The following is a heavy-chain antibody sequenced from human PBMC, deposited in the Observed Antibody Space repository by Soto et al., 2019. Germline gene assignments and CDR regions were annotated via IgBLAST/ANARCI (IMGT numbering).Heavy chain of an antibody. Sequence: GASVKGPCKASGGTFSSYAISWVRQAPGQGLEWMGGIIPIFGTANYAQKFQSRVTITADESTSTAYMELSSLRSEDTAVYYCARDSEARIYYYDSSGYSPRSDAFDIWGQGTMVTVSS. CDR3: ARDSEARIYYYDSSGYSPRSDAFDI. CDR1: GGTFSSYA. V-gene: IGHV1-69*13. D-gene: IGHD3-22*01. CDR2: IIPIFGTA. J-gene: IGHJ3*02.